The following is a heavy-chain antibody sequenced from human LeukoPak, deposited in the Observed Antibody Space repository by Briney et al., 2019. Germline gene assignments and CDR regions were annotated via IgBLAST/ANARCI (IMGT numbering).Heavy chain of an antibody. J-gene: IGHJ4*02. Sequence: DASVTVPYKASGYTFTNYYMHWLRQPPGQALDWLGSINPGGGSTRYAQTFQGRVTMTRDTSTSTIYMELSSLRSEDTAVYYCARDPRGNSVYVFDYWGQGTLVTVSS. CDR2: INPGGGST. V-gene: IGHV1-46*01. CDR1: GYTFTNYY. CDR3: ARDPRGNSVYVFDY. D-gene: IGHD5/OR15-5a*01.